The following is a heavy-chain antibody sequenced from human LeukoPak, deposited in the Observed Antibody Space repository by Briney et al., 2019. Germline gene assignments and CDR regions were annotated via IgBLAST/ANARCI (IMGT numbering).Heavy chain of an antibody. D-gene: IGHD2-2*01. CDR3: ARGGDCSSTSCYQPTYYYYYYGMDV. J-gene: IGHJ6*02. Sequence: GGSLRLSCAASGFTFSSYSMNWVRQAPGKGLEWVSSISSRSSYIYYADSVEGRFTISRDNAKNSLYLQMNSLRAEDTAVYYCARGGDCSSTSCYQPTYYYYYYGMDVWGQGTTVTVSS. CDR1: GFTFSSYS. CDR2: ISSRSSYI. V-gene: IGHV3-21*01.